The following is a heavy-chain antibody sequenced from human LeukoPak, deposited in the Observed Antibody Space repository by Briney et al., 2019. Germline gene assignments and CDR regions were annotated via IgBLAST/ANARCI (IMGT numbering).Heavy chain of an antibody. CDR3: AKVPDNWNYSPI. V-gene: IGHV3-23*01. J-gene: IGHJ3*02. CDR2: ISGSGGST. D-gene: IGHD1-7*01. CDR1: XFTFXSYA. Sequence: GSXRLSXXXXXFTFXSYAMSWVRQAPGKGLEWVSAISGSGGSTYYADSVKGRFTISRDNSKNTLYLQMNSLRAEDTAVYYCAKVPDNWNYSPIWGQGTMVTVSS.